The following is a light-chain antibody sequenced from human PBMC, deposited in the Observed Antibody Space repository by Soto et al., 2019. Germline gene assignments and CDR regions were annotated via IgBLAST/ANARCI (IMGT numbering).Light chain of an antibody. Sequence: EIVLTQSPATLSLSPGERATLSCRASQSVSDSLAWFQHKPGQAPRFLIFHASSRAARTPARFSDSGSGTDLPLTIMRIQPETSAVLYRHHRRNRHQPFGQ. V-gene: IGKV3-11*01. CDR1: QSVSDS. J-gene: IGKJ1*01. CDR3: HHRRNRHQP. CDR2: HAS.